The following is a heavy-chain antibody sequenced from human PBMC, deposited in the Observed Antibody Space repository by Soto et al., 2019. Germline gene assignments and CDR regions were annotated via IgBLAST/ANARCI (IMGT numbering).Heavy chain of an antibody. J-gene: IGHJ6*03. D-gene: IGHD7-27*01. CDR2: MSANNGNT. Sequence: ASVKVSCKASGYTFTSYGISWVRQATGQGLEWMGWMSANNGNTNYAQKLQGRVTMTRNTSISTAYMELSSLRSEDTAVYYCARYWGYYYYYMDVWGKGTTVTVSS. CDR1: GYTFTSYG. V-gene: IGHV1-8*02. CDR3: ARYWGYYYYYMDV.